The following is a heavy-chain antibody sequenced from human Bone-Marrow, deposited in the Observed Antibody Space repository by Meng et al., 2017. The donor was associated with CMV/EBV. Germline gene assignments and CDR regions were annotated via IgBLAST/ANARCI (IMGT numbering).Heavy chain of an antibody. Sequence: ASVKVSCKASGYTFTGYYMHWVRQAPGQGLEGMGWINPNSGGTNYAQKFQGRVTMTRDTSISTAYMELSRLRSDDTAVYYCARSIAAAGGSGWFDPWGQGTRVTVSS. CDR2: INPNSGGT. CDR3: ARSIAAAGGSGWFDP. J-gene: IGHJ5*02. V-gene: IGHV1-2*02. CDR1: GYTFTGYY. D-gene: IGHD6-13*01.